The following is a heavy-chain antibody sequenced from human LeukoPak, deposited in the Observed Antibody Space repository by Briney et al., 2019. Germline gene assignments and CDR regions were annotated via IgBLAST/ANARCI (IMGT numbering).Heavy chain of an antibody. D-gene: IGHD3-22*01. CDR1: GFTFSSYN. Sequence: PGGSLRLSCAASGFTFSSYNINWVRQAPGKGLEWVSSISSSSSTIYYADSVKGRFTISRDNAKNSVYLQMNSLRAEDTAVYYCARVQWLFIQWENAFDIWGQGTLVTVSS. V-gene: IGHV3-48*01. J-gene: IGHJ3*02. CDR3: ARVQWLFIQWENAFDI. CDR2: ISSSSSTI.